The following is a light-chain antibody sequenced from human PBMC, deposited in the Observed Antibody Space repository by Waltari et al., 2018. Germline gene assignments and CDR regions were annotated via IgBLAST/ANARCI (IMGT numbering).Light chain of an antibody. CDR2: GAF. J-gene: IGKJ1*01. Sequence: EIVLTQSPGTLSLSPGERANLSCRASQSVSVSYLAWYQQKPGQAPRLLIYGAFRRATGIPDRCSGSESGTDFTLTISRLEPEDFAVYYCQQYGSSPRTFGQGTKVEIK. V-gene: IGKV3-20*01. CDR3: QQYGSSPRT. CDR1: QSVSVSY.